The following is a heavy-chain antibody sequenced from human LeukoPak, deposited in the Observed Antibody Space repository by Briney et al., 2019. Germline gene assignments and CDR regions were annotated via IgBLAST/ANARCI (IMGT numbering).Heavy chain of an antibody. Sequence: SETLSLTCAVYGGSFSGYYWSWIRQPPGKGLEWIGEINHSGSTNYNPSLKSRVTISVDTSKNQFSLKLSSVTAADTAVYYCARAERLRYFDWPRLDYWGQGTLVNVSS. V-gene: IGHV4-34*01. CDR3: ARAERLRYFDWPRLDY. D-gene: IGHD3-9*01. CDR2: INHSGST. CDR1: GGSFSGYY. J-gene: IGHJ4*02.